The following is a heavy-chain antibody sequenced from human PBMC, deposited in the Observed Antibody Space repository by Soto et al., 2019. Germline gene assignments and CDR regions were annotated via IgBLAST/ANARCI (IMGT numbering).Heavy chain of an antibody. D-gene: IGHD1-26*01. V-gene: IGHV4-31*03. J-gene: IGHJ6*02. CDR1: GGSFSSDSFI. CDR3: ARDHKWDGMDV. CDR2: LYYSGTT. Sequence: TLSLTCSVSGGSFSSDSFIWSWVRQFPGKGLEWIGYLYYSGTTYYNPSLRRRVIMSGDTSKNQFSLKLSSVSAADTAVYYCARDHKWDGMDVWGEWTTVTVS.